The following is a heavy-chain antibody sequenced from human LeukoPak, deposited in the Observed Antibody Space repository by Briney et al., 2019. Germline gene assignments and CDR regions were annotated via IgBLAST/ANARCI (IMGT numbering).Heavy chain of an antibody. CDR2: ISGSGDNT. Sequence: GGSLRLSCAASGFTFSSYAMSWVRQAPGKGLEWVSGISGSGDNTYYADSVKGRFTISRDNSKNTLFVQVNSLGTEDTAAYYCAKGSYYDSSGSFYFDYWGQGTLVTVSS. J-gene: IGHJ4*02. V-gene: IGHV3-23*01. D-gene: IGHD3-22*01. CDR3: AKGSYYDSSGSFYFDY. CDR1: GFTFSSYA.